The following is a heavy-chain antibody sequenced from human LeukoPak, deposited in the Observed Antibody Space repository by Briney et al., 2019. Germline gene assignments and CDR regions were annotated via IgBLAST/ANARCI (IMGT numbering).Heavy chain of an antibody. CDR3: AKDLVRVLTFPNDAFDV. J-gene: IGHJ3*01. D-gene: IGHD4/OR15-4a*01. V-gene: IGHV3-23*01. CDR1: GFTFSSYA. CDR2: ISGSGSTT. Sequence: GGSLRLSCAASGFTFSSYAMTWVRQAPGKGLECVSAISGSGSTTYYVDSVKGRFTISGDDSKSTLYLQMNSQRAEDTAIYYCAKDLVRVLTFPNDAFDVWGQGTMVTVSS.